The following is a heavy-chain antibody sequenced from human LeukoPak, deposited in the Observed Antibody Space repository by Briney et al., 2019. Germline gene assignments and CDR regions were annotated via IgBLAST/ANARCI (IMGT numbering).Heavy chain of an antibody. CDR1: GYTFTSYG. D-gene: IGHD6-6*01. CDR2: ISAYNGNT. Sequence: ASVKVSCKASGYTFTSYGISWVRQAPGQGLEWMGWISAYNGNTNYAQKLQGRVTMTTDTSTSTAYMELRSLRSDDTAVYYCARDVSISSPYYYYGMDVWGQGTTVTVSS. V-gene: IGHV1-18*01. J-gene: IGHJ6*02. CDR3: ARDVSISSPYYYYGMDV.